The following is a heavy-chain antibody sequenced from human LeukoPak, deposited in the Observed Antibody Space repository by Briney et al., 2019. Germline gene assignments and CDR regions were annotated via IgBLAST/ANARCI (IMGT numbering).Heavy chain of an antibody. J-gene: IGHJ4*02. Sequence: SETLSLTCAVYGGSFSGYYWSWIRQPPGKGLEWIGEINHSGSTNYNPSLKSRVTISVDTSKNQFSLKLSSVTAADTAVCYCARRRLEILWGSYRYPPYYFDYWGQGTLVTVSS. CDR1: GGSFSGYY. CDR2: INHSGST. CDR3: ARRRLEILWGSYRYPPYYFDY. D-gene: IGHD3-16*02. V-gene: IGHV4-34*01.